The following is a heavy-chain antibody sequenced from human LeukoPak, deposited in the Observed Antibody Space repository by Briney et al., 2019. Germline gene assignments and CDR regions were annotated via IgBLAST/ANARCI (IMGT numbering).Heavy chain of an antibody. J-gene: IGHJ4*02. CDR1: GFTFSRCD. Sequence: GGSLRLSCATSGFTFSRCDINWVRQAPGKGLEWVSYISSSGSTIYYADSVKGRFTISRDNAKNSLYLQMNSLRAEDTAVYYCALSIWLQPIDYWGQGTLVTVSP. V-gene: IGHV3-48*03. D-gene: IGHD5-24*01. CDR2: ISSSGSTI. CDR3: ALSIWLQPIDY.